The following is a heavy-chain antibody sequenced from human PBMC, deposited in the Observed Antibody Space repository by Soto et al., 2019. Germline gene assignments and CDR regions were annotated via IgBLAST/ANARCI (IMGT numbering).Heavy chain of an antibody. Sequence: SETLSLTCTVSGGSVSSGSYCWSWIRQPPGKGLEWIGYIYYSGSTNYNPSLKSRVTISVDTSKNQFSLKLSSVTAADTAVYYCARESDNWNYDVWGQGTTVTVSS. J-gene: IGHJ6*02. D-gene: IGHD1-7*01. CDR2: IYYSGST. CDR3: ARESDNWNYDV. CDR1: GGSVSSGSYC. V-gene: IGHV4-61*01.